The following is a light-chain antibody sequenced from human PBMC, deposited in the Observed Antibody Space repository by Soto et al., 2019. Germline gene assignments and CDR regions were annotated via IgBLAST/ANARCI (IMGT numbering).Light chain of an antibody. CDR2: DAS. J-gene: IGKJ1*01. CDR1: QSIRSY. V-gene: IGKV1-39*01. CDR3: QQSYSTRT. Sequence: DIQMPQSPSSLSASVGDRVTITCRASQSIRSYLNWYQQKPGKAPTLLIYDASSLQSRARSRFSGSGSGTDFTLTISSLQLEDFATDYGQQSYSTRTFGQRTQMEIK.